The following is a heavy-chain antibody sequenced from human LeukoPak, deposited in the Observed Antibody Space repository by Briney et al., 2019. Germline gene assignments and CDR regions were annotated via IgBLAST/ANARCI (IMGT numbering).Heavy chain of an antibody. J-gene: IGHJ5*02. CDR2: IYSGGST. CDR1: GFTVSSNY. Sequence: GGSLRLSSAASGFTVSSNYMSWVRQAPGKGLEWVSVIYSGGSTYYADSVKGRFTISRDNSKNTLYLQMNSLRAEDTAVYYCARGQDTAMVKVLGWFDPWGQGTLVTVSS. D-gene: IGHD5-18*01. CDR3: ARGQDTAMVKVLGWFDP. V-gene: IGHV3-66*01.